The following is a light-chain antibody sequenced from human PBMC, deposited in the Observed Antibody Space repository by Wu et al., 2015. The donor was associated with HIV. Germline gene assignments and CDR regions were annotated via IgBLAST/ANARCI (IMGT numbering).Light chain of an antibody. V-gene: IGKV3-11*01. CDR2: DAS. CDR3: QQRSNWPLCS. J-gene: IGKJ2*04. CDR1: QSVSSY. Sequence: EIVLTQSPATLSLSPGERATLSCRASQSVSSYLAWYQQKPGQAPRLLIYDASNRATGIPARFSGSGSGTDFTLTISSLEPEDFAVYYCQQRSNWPLCSFGRGDQAGDQT.